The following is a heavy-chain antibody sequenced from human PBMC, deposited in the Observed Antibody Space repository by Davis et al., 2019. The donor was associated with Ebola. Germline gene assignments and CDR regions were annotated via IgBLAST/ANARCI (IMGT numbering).Heavy chain of an antibody. Sequence: ASVKVSCKASGYTFTSYGISWVRQAPGQGLEWMGWISAYNGNTNYAQKFQGRVTMTRDASTSTVYMELSSLRSEDTAVYYCAREFGYSYGYGWFDPWGQGTLVTVSS. D-gene: IGHD5-18*01. CDR3: AREFGYSYGYGWFDP. CDR1: GYTFTSYG. J-gene: IGHJ5*02. CDR2: ISAYNGNT. V-gene: IGHV1-18*04.